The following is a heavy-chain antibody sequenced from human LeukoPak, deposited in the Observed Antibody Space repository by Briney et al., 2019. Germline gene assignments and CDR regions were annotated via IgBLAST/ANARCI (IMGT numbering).Heavy chain of an antibody. Sequence: PGRSLRLSCAASGFTFSSYAMHWVRQAPGKGLEWVAVISYDGSNKYYADSVKGRFTISRDNSKNTLYLQMNSLRAEDTAVYYCARDLSELEGPFDYWGQGTLVTVSS. CDR2: ISYDGSNK. CDR3: ARDLSELEGPFDY. CDR1: GFTFSSYA. V-gene: IGHV3-30*01. D-gene: IGHD1-1*01. J-gene: IGHJ4*02.